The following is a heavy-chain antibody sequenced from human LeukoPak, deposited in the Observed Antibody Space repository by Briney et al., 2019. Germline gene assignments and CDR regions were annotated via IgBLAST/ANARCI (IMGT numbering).Heavy chain of an antibody. CDR1: GFTFSSYA. V-gene: IGHV3-23*01. D-gene: IGHD6-19*01. Sequence: GGSLRLSCAASGFTFSSYAMGWVRQAPGKGLEWVSAISNGGGSTYYADSVKGRFTISRDNSKNTLYLQMNSLRAEDTAVYYCAKGIYSSGWSYFDYWGHGTLVTVSS. J-gene: IGHJ4*01. CDR2: ISNGGGST. CDR3: AKGIYSSGWSYFDY.